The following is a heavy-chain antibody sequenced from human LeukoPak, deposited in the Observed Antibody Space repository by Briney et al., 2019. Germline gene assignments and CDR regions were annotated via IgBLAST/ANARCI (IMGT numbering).Heavy chain of an antibody. D-gene: IGHD4-17*01. CDR2: ISAYNGNT. CDR1: GYTFTSYG. CDR3: AITTVTFYYYGMDV. Sequence: GASVKVSCKASGYTFTSYGISWVRQAPGQGLEWMGWISAYNGNTNYAQKLQGRVTMTTDTSTSTAHMELRSLRSDDTAVYYCAITTVTFYYYGMDVWGKGTTVTDSS. J-gene: IGHJ6*04. V-gene: IGHV1-18*04.